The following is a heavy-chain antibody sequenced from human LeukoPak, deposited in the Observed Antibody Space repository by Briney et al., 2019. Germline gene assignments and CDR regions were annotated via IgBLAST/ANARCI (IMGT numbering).Heavy chain of an antibody. CDR3: ASLGSGSSRIIDFDY. J-gene: IGHJ4*02. V-gene: IGHV1-46*01. CDR2: IYPSGGGT. CDR1: GYTFTTYY. Sequence: ASVKVSCKASGYTFTTYYMHWVRQAPGQGLEWMGIIYPSGGGTNYAQKFQGRVTMTRDTSTSTVYMELSSLRSEDTTVYHCASLGSGSSRIIDFDYWGQGTLVTVSS. D-gene: IGHD3-10*01.